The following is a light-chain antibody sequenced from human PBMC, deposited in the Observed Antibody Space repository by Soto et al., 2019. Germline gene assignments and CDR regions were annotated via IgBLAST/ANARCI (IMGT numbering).Light chain of an antibody. CDR1: SSNIGAGYD. Sequence: QSVLTQPPSVSGAPGQRVTISCTGSSSNIGAGYDVHWYQQLPGTAPKLLIYGNSNRPSGVPDRFSGSKSGTSASLAITGLQAEDEADYYCQSYDSRLRGVVFGGGTKLNVL. J-gene: IGLJ2*01. V-gene: IGLV1-40*01. CDR2: GNS. CDR3: QSYDSRLRGVV.